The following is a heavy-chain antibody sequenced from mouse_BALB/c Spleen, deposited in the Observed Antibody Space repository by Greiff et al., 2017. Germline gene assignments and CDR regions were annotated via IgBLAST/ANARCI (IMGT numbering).Heavy chain of an antibody. J-gene: IGHJ4*01. CDR1: GFTFSSFG. CDR2: ISSGSSTI. CDR3: ARWGSPYAMDY. V-gene: IGHV5-17*02. D-gene: IGHD1-1*02. Sequence: EVKVEESGGGLVQPGGSRKLSCAASGFTFSSFGMHWVRQAPEKGLEWVAYISSGSSTIYYADTVKGRFTISRDNPKNTLFLQMTSLRSEDTAMYYCARWGSPYAMDYWGQGTSVTVSS.